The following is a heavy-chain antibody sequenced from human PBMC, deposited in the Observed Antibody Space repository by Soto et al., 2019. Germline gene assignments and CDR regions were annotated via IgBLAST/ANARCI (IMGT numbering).Heavy chain of an antibody. CDR1: GGSISSGDYY. CDR2: IYYSGFT. CDR3: ARNDNYVPFDH. Sequence: QVQLQEAGPGLVKPSQTLSLTCTVSGGSISSGDYYWSWIRQPPGKGLEWIGYIYYSGFTYYNPSLTSRLTMSVDTSNHQCSLKLSSVIAADTAVYYFARNDNYVPFDHWGQGTRVTVSS. V-gene: IGHV4-30-4*01. D-gene: IGHD4-4*01. J-gene: IGHJ4*02.